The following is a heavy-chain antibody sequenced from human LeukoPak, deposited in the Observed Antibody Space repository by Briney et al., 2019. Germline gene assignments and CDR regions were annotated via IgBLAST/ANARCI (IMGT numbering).Heavy chain of an antibody. CDR3: AREARFALPVVGSGDY. CDR1: GGSISSSDYY. D-gene: IGHD6-19*01. J-gene: IGHJ4*02. CDR2: MFYNGAT. V-gene: IGHV4-39*07. Sequence: SETLSLTCSVSGGSISSSDYYWGWIRQPPGKGLEWIGTMFYNGATKSNPSLSSRVTMSIDTSKNQFSLKLRSVTAADTAVYYCAREARFALPVVGSGDYWGQGTLVTVSS.